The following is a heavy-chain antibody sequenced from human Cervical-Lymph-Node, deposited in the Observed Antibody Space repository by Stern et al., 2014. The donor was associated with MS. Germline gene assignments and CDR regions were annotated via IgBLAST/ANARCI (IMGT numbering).Heavy chain of an antibody. D-gene: IGHD3-3*01. Sequence: QVQLQESGPGLVKPSQTLSLTCTVSGGSISSGGYYWSWIRQHPGKGLEWIGYIYYSGSTYYNPFLKSRVTISVDTSKNQFSLKLSSVTAADPAVYYCARVSYDFWSGYYPFDYWGRGTLVTVSS. CDR2: IYYSGST. CDR3: ARVSYDFWSGYYPFDY. V-gene: IGHV4-31*03. J-gene: IGHJ4*02. CDR1: GGSISSGGYY.